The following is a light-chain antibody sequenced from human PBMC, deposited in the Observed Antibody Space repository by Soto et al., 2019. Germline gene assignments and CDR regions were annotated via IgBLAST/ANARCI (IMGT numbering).Light chain of an antibody. CDR1: QSINSY. J-gene: IGKJ1*01. V-gene: IGKV1-39*01. Sequence: DIPMTQSPSSLSASVGDRVTITCRASQSINSYLSWYQQKAGKAPKLLIYAASSLHTGVPSRFSGSGSGTDFTLTISSLQPEDFANYYCQQTYSFPLKFGQGTTVEMK. CDR3: QQTYSFPLK. CDR2: AAS.